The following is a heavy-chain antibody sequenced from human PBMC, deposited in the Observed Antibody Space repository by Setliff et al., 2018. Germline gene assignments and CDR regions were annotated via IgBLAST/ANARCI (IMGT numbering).Heavy chain of an antibody. D-gene: IGHD2-15*01. CDR3: ASERESASRQTYFDS. J-gene: IGHJ4*02. CDR2: IYPGDSDT. CDR1: GYSFTNYW. Sequence: PGESLKISCKVSGYSFTNYWIVWVRQMPGKGLEWMGIIYPGDSDTRYSPSFQGQVTISADKSISTAYLQWDSLKASDTAMYYCASERESASRQTYFDSWGQGTLVTVSS. V-gene: IGHV5-51*01.